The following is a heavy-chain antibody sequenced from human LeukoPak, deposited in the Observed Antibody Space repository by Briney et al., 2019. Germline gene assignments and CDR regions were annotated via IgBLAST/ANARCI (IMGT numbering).Heavy chain of an antibody. CDR2: IYYSGST. J-gene: IGHJ6*02. CDR1: GGSISSYY. D-gene: IGHD5-18*01. V-gene: IGHV4-59*01. Sequence: PSETLSLTCTVSGGSISSYYWSWIRQPPGKGLEWIGYIYYSGSTSYNPSLKSRVTISVDTSKNQFSLKLSSVTAADTAVYYCARGGFGARGYSYGAHPLRYGMDVWGQGTTVTVSS. CDR3: ARGGFGARGYSYGAHPLRYGMDV.